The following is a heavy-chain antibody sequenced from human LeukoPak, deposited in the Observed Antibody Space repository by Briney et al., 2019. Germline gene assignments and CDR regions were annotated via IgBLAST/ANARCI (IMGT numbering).Heavy chain of an antibody. Sequence: GGSLRLSCVASGFTFSHSWMTWVCQAPGKGLVWVSHINSDGSSTSYADSVKGRFTISRDNAKNTLYLQMNSLRAEDTAVYYCARGYSDYSNYWGQGTLVTISS. CDR2: INSDGSST. D-gene: IGHD4-11*01. CDR3: ARGYSDYSNY. V-gene: IGHV3-74*01. J-gene: IGHJ4*02. CDR1: GFTFSHSW.